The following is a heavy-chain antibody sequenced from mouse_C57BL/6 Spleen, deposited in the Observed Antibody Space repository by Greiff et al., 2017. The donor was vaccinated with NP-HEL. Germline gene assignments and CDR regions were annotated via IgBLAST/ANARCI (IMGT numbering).Heavy chain of an antibody. V-gene: IGHV1-69*01. J-gene: IGHJ1*03. Sequence: QVQLQQPGAELVMPGASVKLSCKASGYTFTSYWMHWVKQRPGQGLEWIGEIDPSDSYTNYNQKFKGKSTLTVDKSSSTAYMQLSSLTSEDSAVYYCARCGIYDRYFDVWGTGTTVTVSS. CDR1: GYTFTSYW. CDR3: ARCGIYDRYFDV. D-gene: IGHD2-12*01. CDR2: IDPSDSYT.